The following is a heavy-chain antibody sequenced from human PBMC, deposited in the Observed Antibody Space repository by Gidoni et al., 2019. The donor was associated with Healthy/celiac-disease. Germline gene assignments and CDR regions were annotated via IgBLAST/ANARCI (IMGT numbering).Heavy chain of an antibody. D-gene: IGHD2-2*02. Sequence: QVQLVQSGAEVKKPGSSVKVSCKASGGTFSSYAISWVRQAPGQGLEWMGGIIPIVGTANYAQKFQGRVTITADESTSTAYMELSSLRSEDTAVYYCARDPRYCSSTSCYTRDYGMDVWGQGTTVTVSS. CDR2: IIPIVGTA. J-gene: IGHJ6*02. V-gene: IGHV1-69*01. CDR3: ARDPRYCSSTSCYTRDYGMDV. CDR1: GGTFSSYA.